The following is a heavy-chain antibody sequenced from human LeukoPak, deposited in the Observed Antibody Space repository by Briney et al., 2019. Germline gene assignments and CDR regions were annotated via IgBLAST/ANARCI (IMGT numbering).Heavy chain of an antibody. D-gene: IGHD2-21*02. CDR3: ARECGGDCSMPSFDY. CDR2: INWNGGST. CDR1: GFTLDDYG. Sequence: GGSLRLSCAASGFTLDDYGMSWVRQAPGKGLEWVSGINWNGGSTGYADSVKGRFTISRDNAKNSLYLQMNSLRAEDTALYYCARECGGDCSMPSFDYWGQGTLVTVSS. V-gene: IGHV3-20*04. J-gene: IGHJ4*02.